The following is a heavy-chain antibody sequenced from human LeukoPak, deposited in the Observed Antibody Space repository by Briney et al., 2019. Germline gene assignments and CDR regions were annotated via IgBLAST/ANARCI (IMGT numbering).Heavy chain of an antibody. CDR3: ARQYQSDYDILTGYTQTWFDP. D-gene: IGHD3-9*01. CDR1: GESFSGAY. CDR2: INHSGST. J-gene: IGHJ5*02. V-gene: IGHV4-34*01. Sequence: SETLSLTCAVYGESFSGAYWSWIRQSPGKGLEWIGEINHSGSTNYNPSLKSRVTISVDTSKKQFSLKLNSVTAADTAVYYCARQYQSDYDILTGYTQTWFDPWGQGTLVTVSS.